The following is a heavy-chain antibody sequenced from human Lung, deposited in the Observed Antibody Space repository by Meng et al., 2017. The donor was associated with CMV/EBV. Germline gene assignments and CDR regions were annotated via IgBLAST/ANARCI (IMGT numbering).Heavy chain of an antibody. J-gene: IGHJ6*02. CDR3: ARQGGETYGSHYYYGMDV. CDR2: IRSKPYSYAT. V-gene: IGHV3-73*01. D-gene: IGHD3-10*01. Sequence: ESLKISCAASGFTFSGSPMHWVRQASGKGLEWVGRIRSKPYSYATEYAASVKGRFTISRDDSKNTAFPQMDSLKTEDTAVYYCARQGGETYGSHYYYGMDVWGQGXTVTVSS. CDR1: GFTFSGSP.